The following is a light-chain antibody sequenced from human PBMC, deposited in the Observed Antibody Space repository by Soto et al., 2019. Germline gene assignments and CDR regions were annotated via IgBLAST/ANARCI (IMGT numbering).Light chain of an antibody. V-gene: IGKV3-20*01. J-gene: IGKJ1*01. CDR3: QQTYSTPPP. CDR1: QSVSSSF. Sequence: WTQSRGSGSLSPPQIATLSCRVSQSVSSSFLAWYQQKVGQAPRLLIYGASSRATGIPDRFSGSGSGTDFTLTISSLQPEDFATYYCQQTYSTPPPFGQGTKVDIK. CDR2: GAS.